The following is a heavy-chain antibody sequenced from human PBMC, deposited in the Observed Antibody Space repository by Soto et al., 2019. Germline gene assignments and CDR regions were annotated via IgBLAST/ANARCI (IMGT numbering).Heavy chain of an antibody. CDR2: IIPIFGTA. V-gene: IGHV1-69*12. CDR1: GGTFSIYA. CDR3: ARDRKSGNWFDP. J-gene: IGHJ5*02. D-gene: IGHD6-25*01. Sequence: QVQLVQSGAEVKKPGSSVKVSSKASGGTFSIYAISWVRQAPGQGLEWMGGIIPIFGTANYAQKFQGRVTITADESTSTASMELSSLRSEDTAVYYCARDRKSGNWFDPWGQGTLVTVSS.